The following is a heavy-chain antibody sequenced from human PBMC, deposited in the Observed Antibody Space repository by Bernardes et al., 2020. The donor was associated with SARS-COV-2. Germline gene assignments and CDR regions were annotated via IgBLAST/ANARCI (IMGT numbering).Heavy chain of an antibody. CDR1: GFTFSDYT. D-gene: IGHD3-16*02. J-gene: IGHJ4*02. Sequence: GGSLRLSCAASGFTFSDYTMSWVRQAPGKGLELVSAISNSGSGTNYADSVRGRFTISRDNSKNTVNLQMNGLRAEETAVYFCAKETIKVSGFITLDSWGQGTLVTVSS. V-gene: IGHV3-23*01. CDR3: AKETIKVSGFITLDS. CDR2: ISNSGSGT.